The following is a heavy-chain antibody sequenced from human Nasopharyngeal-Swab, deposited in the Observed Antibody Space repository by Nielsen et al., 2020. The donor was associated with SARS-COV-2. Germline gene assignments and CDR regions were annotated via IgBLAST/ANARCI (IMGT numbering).Heavy chain of an antibody. CDR1: GFTFSSYE. CDR3: ARGWGIAARSGWFDP. D-gene: IGHD6-6*01. Sequence: SLKISCAASGFTFSSYEMNWVRQAPGKGLEWVSYISSSGSTIYYADSVKGRFTISRDNAKKSLYLQMKSLRAEDTAVYYCARGWGIAARSGWFDPWGQGTLVTVSS. CDR2: ISSSGSTI. V-gene: IGHV3-48*03. J-gene: IGHJ5*02.